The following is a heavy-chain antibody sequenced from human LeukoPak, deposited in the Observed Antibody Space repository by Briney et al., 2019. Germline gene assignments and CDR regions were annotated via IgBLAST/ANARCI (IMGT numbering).Heavy chain of an antibody. J-gene: IGHJ5*02. CDR1: GGSISSYY. V-gene: IGHV4-59*12. D-gene: IGHD2-2*01. CDR3: ARGGPYCSSTSCYFSWFDP. Sequence: SETLSLTCTVSGGSISSYYWSWIRQPPGKGLEWIGYIYYSGSTNYNPSLKSRVTISVDTSKDQFSLKLSSVTAADTAVYYCARGGPYCSSTSCYFSWFDPWGQGTLVTVSS. CDR2: IYYSGST.